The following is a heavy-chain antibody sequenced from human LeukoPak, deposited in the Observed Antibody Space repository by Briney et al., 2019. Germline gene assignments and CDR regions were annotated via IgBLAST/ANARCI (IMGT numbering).Heavy chain of an antibody. D-gene: IGHD6-19*01. Sequence: GGSLRRSCAASGFTFSSYGMHWVRQAPGKGLEWVSSISSSSSYIYYADSVKGRFTISRDNAKNSLYLQMNSLRAEDTAVYYCAKDLVSSGWYGYFDYWGQGTLVTVSS. CDR1: GFTFSSYG. J-gene: IGHJ4*02. CDR3: AKDLVSSGWYGYFDY. CDR2: ISSSSSYI. V-gene: IGHV3-21*01.